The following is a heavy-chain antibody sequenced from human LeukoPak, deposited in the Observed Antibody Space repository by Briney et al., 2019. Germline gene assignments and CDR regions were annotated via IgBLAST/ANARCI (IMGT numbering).Heavy chain of an antibody. CDR3: AMGDHYYYYGMDV. D-gene: IGHD2-21*02. CDR2: INHSGTT. Sequence: SETLSLTCVVYGGSFSGYYWSWIRQPPGKGLEWIGEINHSGTTNYNPSLKSRVTISVDTSKNQFSLKLNSVTAADTAVYYCAMGDHYYYYGMDVWGQGATVTVSS. CDR1: GGSFSGYY. J-gene: IGHJ6*02. V-gene: IGHV4-34*01.